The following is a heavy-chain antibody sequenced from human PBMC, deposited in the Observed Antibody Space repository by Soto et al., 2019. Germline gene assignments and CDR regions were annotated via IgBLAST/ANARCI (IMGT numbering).Heavy chain of an antibody. CDR3: ARDRHSNSYYFDY. CDR1: GYAFTSYY. D-gene: IGHD4-4*01. CDR2: INPSGGST. Sequence: ASVKVXCXASGYAFTSYYMHWVRQAPGQGLEWMGIINPSGGSTSYAQKFQGRVTMTRDTSTSTVYMELSSLRSEDTAVYYCARDRHSNSYYFDYWGQGTLVTVSS. V-gene: IGHV1-46*03. J-gene: IGHJ4*02.